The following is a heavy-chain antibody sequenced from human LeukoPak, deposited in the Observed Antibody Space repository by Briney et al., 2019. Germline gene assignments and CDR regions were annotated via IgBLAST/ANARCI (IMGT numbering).Heavy chain of an antibody. J-gene: IGHJ3*02. Sequence: GASVKVSCKASGYTFTSFVMHWVRQAPGQRLEWMGGIIPIFGTANYAQKFQGRVTITADKSTSTAYMELSSLRSEDTAVYYCASRYSYGSDAFDIWGQGTMVTVSS. V-gene: IGHV1-69*06. D-gene: IGHD5-18*01. CDR2: IIPIFGTA. CDR1: GYTFTSFV. CDR3: ASRYSYGSDAFDI.